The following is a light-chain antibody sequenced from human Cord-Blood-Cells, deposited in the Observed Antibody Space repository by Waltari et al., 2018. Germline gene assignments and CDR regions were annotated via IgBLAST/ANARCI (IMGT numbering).Light chain of an antibody. J-gene: IGKJ2*01. Sequence: EIVMTQSPATLSVSPGERATLSCRASQSVSSNLAWYQQKPGKAPRLLIYGASTRATGIPARFSGSGSGTEFTLTISILQSEDFAVYYCQQYNNWQTFGQGTKLEIK. CDR1: QSVSSN. V-gene: IGKV3-15*01. CDR2: GAS. CDR3: QQYNNWQT.